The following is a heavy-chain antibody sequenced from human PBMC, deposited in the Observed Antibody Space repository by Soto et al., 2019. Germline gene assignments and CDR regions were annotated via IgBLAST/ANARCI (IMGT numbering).Heavy chain of an antibody. Sequence: QVQLVQSGAEVKKPGSSVKVSCKASGGTFSSYAISWVRQAPGQGLEWMGGIIPIFGTANYAQKFQGRVTITADESTRTAYMGRGRLRSEDRAVYCFAGGYSGYGGGVVSTRYYGMDVWGQVTTVTVSS. J-gene: IGHJ6*02. CDR1: GGTFSSYA. V-gene: IGHV1-69*01. CDR2: IIPIFGTA. CDR3: AGGYSGYGGGVVSTRYYGMDV. D-gene: IGHD5-12*01.